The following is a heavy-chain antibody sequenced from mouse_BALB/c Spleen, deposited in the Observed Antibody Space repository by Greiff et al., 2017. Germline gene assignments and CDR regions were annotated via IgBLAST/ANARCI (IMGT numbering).Heavy chain of an antibody. V-gene: IGHV3-2*02. D-gene: IGHD2-4*01. Sequence: EVQRVESGPGLVKPSQSLSLTCTVTGYSITSDYAWNWIRQFPGNKLEWMGYISYSGSTSYNPSLKSRISITRDTSKNQFFLQLNSVTTEDTATYYCARGTMITGFAYWGQGTLVTVSA. J-gene: IGHJ3*01. CDR2: ISYSGST. CDR3: ARGTMITGFAY. CDR1: GYSITSDYA.